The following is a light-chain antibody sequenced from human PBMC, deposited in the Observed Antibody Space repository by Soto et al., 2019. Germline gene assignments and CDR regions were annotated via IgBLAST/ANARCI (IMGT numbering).Light chain of an antibody. Sequence: EIVMTQSPAILSVSPGERPTLSCRASQLVPSNLPWYQQKPGQAPRLLIHGASTRATGVSARFSGSGSGTEFTLTISSLQSEDFAVYYCQQYHNWPPQYTFGQGTKLQIK. CDR1: QLVPSN. V-gene: IGKV3-15*01. J-gene: IGKJ2*01. CDR2: GAS. CDR3: QQYHNWPPQYT.